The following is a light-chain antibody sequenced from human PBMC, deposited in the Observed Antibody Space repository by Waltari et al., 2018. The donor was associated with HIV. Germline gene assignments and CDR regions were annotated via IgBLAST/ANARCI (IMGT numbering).Light chain of an antibody. CDR3: QQYDNLPSYT. CDR2: DAS. CDR1: QDISTY. J-gene: IGKJ2*01. V-gene: IGKV1-33*01. Sequence: EIQMPQSPSSLSASVGDRVTITCQASQDISTYLNWYQQKPGQAPKLLIYDASNLETGVPSRCSGSGSGTDFTFTIISLQPEDISTYYCQQYDNLPSYTFGQGTKLEIK.